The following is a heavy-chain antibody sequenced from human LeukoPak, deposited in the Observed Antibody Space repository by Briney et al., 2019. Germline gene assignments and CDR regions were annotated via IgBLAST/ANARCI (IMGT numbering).Heavy chain of an antibody. J-gene: IGHJ5*02. CDR2: IYHSGST. D-gene: IGHD3-10*01. CDR1: GYSISSGYY. Sequence: SETLSLTCTVSGYSISSGYYWGWIRQPPGKGLEWIGSIYHSGSTNYNPSLKSRVTISVDTSKNQFSLKLSSVTAADTAVYYCARREGSLWFGELFISSRGGGYWFDPWGQGTLVTVSS. CDR3: ARREGSLWFGELFISSRGGGYWFDP. V-gene: IGHV4-38-2*02.